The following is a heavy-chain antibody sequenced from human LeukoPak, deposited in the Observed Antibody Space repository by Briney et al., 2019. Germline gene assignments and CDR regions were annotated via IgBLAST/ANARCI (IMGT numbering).Heavy chain of an antibody. D-gene: IGHD3-16*01. CDR1: GFTFSSCA. J-gene: IGHJ4*02. CDR3: ARKGGLTGDFDY. V-gene: IGHV3-30-3*01. Sequence: PGRSLRLSCAASGFTFSSCAIHWVRQAPGKGLEWVAVISYDGNNKYYSDSMKGRFTISRDNSKNTLYLQMASLRSEDTAVYYCARKGGLTGDFDYWGQGTLVTVSS. CDR2: ISYDGNNK.